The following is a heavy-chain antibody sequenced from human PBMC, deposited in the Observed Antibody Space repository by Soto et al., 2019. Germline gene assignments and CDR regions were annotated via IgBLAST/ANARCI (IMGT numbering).Heavy chain of an antibody. V-gene: IGHV1-46*01. CDR3: ARGSFGWFDP. Sequence: ASVKVSCKASGYTFTSYYMHWVRQAPGQGLEWMGIINPSGGSTSYAQKFRGRVTMTRDTSTSTVYMELRSLRSDDTAVYYCARGSFGWFDPWGQGTLVTVSS. D-gene: IGHD3-3*02. J-gene: IGHJ5*02. CDR1: GYTFTSYY. CDR2: INPSGGST.